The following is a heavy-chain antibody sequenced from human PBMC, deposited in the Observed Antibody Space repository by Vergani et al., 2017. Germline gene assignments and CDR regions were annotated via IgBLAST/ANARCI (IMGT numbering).Heavy chain of an antibody. Sequence: QVQLQESGPGLVKTSQTLSITRTVSGASLYNDFYYWHWIRQPAGKGLEWIGCIYTSGSTNYNPSLKSRVPISVDTSKNQFSLKLSSVTAADTAVYYCARGSTGFGGDCYWGQGTLVTVSS. J-gene: IGHJ4*02. D-gene: IGHD2-21*02. CDR3: ARGSTGFGGDCY. CDR2: IYTSGST. CDR1: GASLYNDFYY. V-gene: IGHV4-61*02.